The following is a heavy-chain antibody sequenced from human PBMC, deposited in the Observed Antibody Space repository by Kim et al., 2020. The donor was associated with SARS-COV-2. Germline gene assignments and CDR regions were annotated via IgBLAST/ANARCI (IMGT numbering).Heavy chain of an antibody. CDR2: INSDGSST. V-gene: IGHV3-74*01. CDR1: GFTFSSYW. D-gene: IGHD4-17*01. CDR3: ARDPHAAVTRGLGYFDL. J-gene: IGHJ2*01. Sequence: GGSLRLSCAASGFTFSSYWMHWVRQAPGKGLVWVSRINSDGSSTSYADSVKGRFTISRDNAKNTLYLQMNSLRAEDTAVYYCARDPHAAVTRGLGYFDLWGRGTLVTVSS.